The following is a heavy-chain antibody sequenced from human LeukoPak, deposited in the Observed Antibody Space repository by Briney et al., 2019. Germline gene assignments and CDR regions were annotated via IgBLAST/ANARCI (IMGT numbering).Heavy chain of an antibody. Sequence: ASVKVSCKASGYTFTRYGVSWVRQAPGQGLQWLGWISASNGNTNYAQKFRGRVTMSTDTTSNTVYMDVRSLTSDDTAVYYCARDHSNWNYAPDFWGQGTLVIISS. V-gene: IGHV1-18*01. CDR3: ARDHSNWNYAPDF. D-gene: IGHD1-7*01. CDR2: ISASNGNT. J-gene: IGHJ4*02. CDR1: GYTFTRYG.